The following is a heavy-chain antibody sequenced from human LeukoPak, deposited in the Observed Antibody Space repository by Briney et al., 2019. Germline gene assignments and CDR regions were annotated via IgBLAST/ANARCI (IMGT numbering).Heavy chain of an antibody. V-gene: IGHV4-4*07. CDR2: IYPSGST. Sequence: SETLSLTCTVSGGSISNYYWSWIRQPAGKGLEWIGRIYPSGSTNYNPSLKSRVTMSVDMSKNQFSLKLSSVTAADTAVYYCARDLRGSSYYDYWGQGTLVTVSS. CDR3: ARDLRGSSYYDY. J-gene: IGHJ4*02. D-gene: IGHD3-10*01. CDR1: GGSISNYY.